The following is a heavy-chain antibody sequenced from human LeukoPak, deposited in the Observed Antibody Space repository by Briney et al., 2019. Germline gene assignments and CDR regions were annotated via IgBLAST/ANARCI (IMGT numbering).Heavy chain of an antibody. CDR1: GFTFSRYW. J-gene: IGHJ4*02. D-gene: IGHD2-2*01. V-gene: IGHV3-7*01. CDR2: IKQDGSEK. CDR3: ARDCSSSNCYAGY. Sequence: GGSLRLSCAASGFTFSRYWMSWVRQAPGKGLELVANIKQDGSEKYFVDSVKGRFSISRDNAKNSVYLQMNSLRAEDTAVYYCARDCSSSNCYAGYWGQGTLVTVSS.